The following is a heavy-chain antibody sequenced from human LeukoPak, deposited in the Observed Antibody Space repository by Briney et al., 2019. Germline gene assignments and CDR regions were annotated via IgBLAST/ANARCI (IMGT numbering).Heavy chain of an antibody. J-gene: IGHJ5*02. V-gene: IGHV3-48*01. D-gene: IGHD1-14*01. Sequence: GGSLRLSCAASGFTFSTYWMHWVRQAPGKGLEWISYISSSSAIIHYADSVKGRFTISRDDAKNSLYLQMNSLRAEDTALYYCAKVPRQHYNWFDPWGQGTLVTVYS. CDR3: AKVPRQHYNWFDP. CDR2: ISSSSAII. CDR1: GFTFSTYW.